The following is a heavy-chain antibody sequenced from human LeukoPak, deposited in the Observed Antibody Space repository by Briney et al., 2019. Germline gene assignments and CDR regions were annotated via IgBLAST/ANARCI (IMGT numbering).Heavy chain of an antibody. CDR3: ARGYGSGPFYFDY. V-gene: IGHV3-72*01. CDR2: IRNKANSYTT. Sequence: GGSLRLSCAASGFTFSDHYMDWVRQAPWKGLEWVARIRNKANSYTTEYAASVKGRFTIARDDSKTSLFLQMNSLKTEDTAVYYCARGYGSGPFYFDYWGQGTLVTVSS. D-gene: IGHD3-10*01. J-gene: IGHJ4*02. CDR1: GFTFSDHY.